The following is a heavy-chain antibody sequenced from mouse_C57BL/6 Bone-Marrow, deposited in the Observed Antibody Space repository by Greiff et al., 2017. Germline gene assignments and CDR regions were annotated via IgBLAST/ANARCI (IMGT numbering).Heavy chain of an antibody. J-gene: IGHJ4*01. D-gene: IGHD1-1*01. Sequence: QVQLQQSGAELVQPGASVKMSCKASGYTFTSYWITWVKQRPGQGLEWIGDIYPGSGSTNYNETFKSKATLTVDTSSSTAYMQLSSLTSEDSAVYYCASITTVVATLDYYARDYWGQGTSVTVAS. V-gene: IGHV1-55*01. CDR2: IYPGSGST. CDR1: GYTFTSYW. CDR3: ASITTVVATLDYYARDY.